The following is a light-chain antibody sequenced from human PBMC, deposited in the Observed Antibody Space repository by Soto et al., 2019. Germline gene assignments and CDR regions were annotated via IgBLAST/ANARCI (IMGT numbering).Light chain of an antibody. V-gene: IGKV1-6*01. CDR3: LQDYNYPRT. J-gene: IGKJ1*01. Sequence: AIQMTQSPASLSSSVGDRVTLTCRASQGIRNDLGWYKQKPGKAPKLLIYAASSLQSGVPSRFRGSGSGTDFTLTISSLQPEDFETYYCLQDYNYPRTFGQGTKVDI. CDR1: QGIRND. CDR2: AAS.